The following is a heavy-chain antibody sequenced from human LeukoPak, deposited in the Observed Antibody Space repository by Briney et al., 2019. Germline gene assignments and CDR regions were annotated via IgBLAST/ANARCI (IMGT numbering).Heavy chain of an antibody. CDR2: IRYDGSNK. CDR3: AKDFGGSYYGGDAFDI. D-gene: IGHD1-26*01. V-gene: IGHV3-30*02. CDR1: RFTFSSYG. J-gene: IGHJ3*02. Sequence: GGSLRLSCAVSRFTFSSYGMHWVRQAPGKGLEWVAFIRYDGSNKYYADSVKGRFTISRDNSKNTLYLQMNSLRAEDTAVYYCAKDFGGSYYGGDAFDIWGQGTMVIVSS.